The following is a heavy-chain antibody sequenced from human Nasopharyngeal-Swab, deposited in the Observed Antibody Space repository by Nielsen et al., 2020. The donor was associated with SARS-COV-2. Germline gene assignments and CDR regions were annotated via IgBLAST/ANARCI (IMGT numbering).Heavy chain of an antibody. CDR2: IDTSGT. Sequence: SETLSLTCTVSGDSIGSGKYYWGWIRQSAGKGLEWLGRIDTSGTTYNPSLKSRVTMSLDTSKNEFSLKVNSVTAADTAVYYCVRDSPMTRAVIVEYWGQGTLVTVPS. J-gene: IGHJ4*02. CDR3: VRDSPMTRAVIVEY. V-gene: IGHV4-61*02. CDR1: GDSIGSGKYY. D-gene: IGHD3-10*01.